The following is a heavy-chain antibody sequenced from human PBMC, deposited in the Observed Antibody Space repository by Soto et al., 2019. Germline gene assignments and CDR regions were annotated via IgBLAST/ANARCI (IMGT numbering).Heavy chain of an antibody. Sequence: SETLSLTCTVSGYSISSGYHWAWIRQPPGKGLEWLGSVHYSGNTYYNPSLKSRLTISVDKSKNQFSLNLSSVTAADTAVYYCARQDRVVAEGRWFDPWGQGTMVTVSS. J-gene: IGHJ5*02. CDR1: GYSISSGYH. V-gene: IGHV4-38-2*02. CDR2: VHYSGNT. CDR3: ARQDRVVAEGRWFDP. D-gene: IGHD2-15*01.